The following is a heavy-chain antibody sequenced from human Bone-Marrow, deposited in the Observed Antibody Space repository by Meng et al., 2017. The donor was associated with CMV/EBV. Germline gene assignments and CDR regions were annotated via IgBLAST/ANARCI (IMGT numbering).Heavy chain of an antibody. CDR2: IIPIFGTP. D-gene: IGHD2-2*01. Sequence: FSSHASSWVRHAPGQGLEWMGGIIPIFGTPNYAQKSQGRVTITADESTNTAYMELNSLTSEDTAVYFCARSPPGDCSRTSCSNFQHWGQGTLVTVSS. V-gene: IGHV1-69*01. CDR1: FSSHA. J-gene: IGHJ1*01. CDR3: ARSPPGDCSRTSCSNFQH.